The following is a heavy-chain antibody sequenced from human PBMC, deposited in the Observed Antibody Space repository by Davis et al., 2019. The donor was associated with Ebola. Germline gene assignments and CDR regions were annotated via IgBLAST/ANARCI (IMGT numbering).Heavy chain of an antibody. CDR1: GYTFTSYG. V-gene: IGHV1-18*01. Sequence: AASVKVSCKASGYTFTSYGISWVRQAPGQGLEWMGWISAYNGNTNYAQKLQGRVTMTTDTSISTAYMELSSLRSEDTAVYYCARLGASYYYGMDVWGQGTTVTVSS. CDR3: ARLGASYYYGMDV. D-gene: IGHD3-16*01. CDR2: ISAYNGNT. J-gene: IGHJ6*02.